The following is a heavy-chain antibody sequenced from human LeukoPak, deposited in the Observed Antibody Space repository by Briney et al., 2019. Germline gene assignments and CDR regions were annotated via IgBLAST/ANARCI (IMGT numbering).Heavy chain of an antibody. CDR1: GFTSSSYA. CDR2: ISGSGGSA. D-gene: IGHD3-3*01. J-gene: IGHJ4*02. CDR3: ATDRGWRTSGYYLYYFEY. Sequence: GGSLRLSCAASGFTSSSYAMSWVRQAPGKGLEWVSAISGSGGSAYYADSVKGRFTISRDNSKNTLYLQMNSLRAEDTAVYYCATDRGWRTSGYYLYYFEYWGQGTLVTFSS. V-gene: IGHV3-23*01.